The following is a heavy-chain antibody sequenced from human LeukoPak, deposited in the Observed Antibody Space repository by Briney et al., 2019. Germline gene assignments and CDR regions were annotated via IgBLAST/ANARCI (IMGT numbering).Heavy chain of an antibody. CDR1: GFSLSTSGVG. CDR3: AHRRVDYGDPNFDY. D-gene: IGHD4-17*01. J-gene: IGHJ4*02. V-gene: IGHV2-5*02. Sequence: SGPTLVNPTQSLTLTCTFSGFSLSTSGVGVGWIRQPPGKALEWLALIYWDDDKRYRPSLNNRLTITKDTSKDQVVLTMTNMDPVDTATYFCAHRRVDYGDPNFDYWGQGTLVTVSS. CDR2: IYWDDDK.